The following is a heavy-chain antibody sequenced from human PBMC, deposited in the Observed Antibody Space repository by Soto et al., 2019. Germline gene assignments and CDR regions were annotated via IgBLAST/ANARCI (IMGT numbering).Heavy chain of an antibody. CDR3: ARHKSSSWYPDYYSYYGMDV. J-gene: IGHJ6*02. D-gene: IGHD6-13*01. Sequence: GESLKISCTGSGYSFTSYWIGWVRQMPGKGLEWMGIIYPGDSDPRYSPSFQGQVTISADKSTGTAYLQWNSLKASDTAMYYCARHKSSSWYPDYYSYYGMDVWGQGTSVTVSS. CDR1: GYSFTSYW. CDR2: IYPGDSDP. V-gene: IGHV5-51*01.